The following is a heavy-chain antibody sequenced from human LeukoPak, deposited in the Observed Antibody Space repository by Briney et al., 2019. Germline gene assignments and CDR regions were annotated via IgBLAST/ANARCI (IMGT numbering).Heavy chain of an antibody. CDR3: ARGESIAARHRWSYSDY. J-gene: IGHJ4*02. V-gene: IGHV3-48*04. CDR2: ISSSGSTI. D-gene: IGHD6-6*01. Sequence: QSGGSLRLSCAASGFTFSSYWMNWVRQAPGKGLEWVSYISSSGSTIYYADSVKGRFTISRDNAKNSLYLQMNSLRAEDTAVYYCARGESIAARHRWSYSDYWGQGTLVTVSS. CDR1: GFTFSSYW.